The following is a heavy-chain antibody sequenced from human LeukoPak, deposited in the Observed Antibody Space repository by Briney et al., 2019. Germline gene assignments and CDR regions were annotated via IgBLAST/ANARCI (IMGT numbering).Heavy chain of an antibody. D-gene: IGHD3-10*01. J-gene: IGHJ4*02. V-gene: IGHV3-30-3*01. CDR3: ARDQVVRGALDY. Sequence: PGGSLRLSCAASGFTFSSYAMHWVRQAPGKGLEWVAVISYDGSNKYYADSVKGRFTISRGNSKNTLYLQMNSLRAEDTAVYYCARDQVVRGALDYWGQGTLVTVSS. CDR1: GFTFSSYA. CDR2: ISYDGSNK.